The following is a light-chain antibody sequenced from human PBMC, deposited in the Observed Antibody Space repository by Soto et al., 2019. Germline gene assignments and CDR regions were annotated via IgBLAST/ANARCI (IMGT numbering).Light chain of an antibody. J-gene: IGKJ1*01. CDR1: QSVSSSY. CDR3: KQYGSSLWT. CDR2: GAY. V-gene: IGKV3-20*01. Sequence: EIVLTQSPGTLSLSPGERRTLSYRASQSVSSSYLAWYQQKPGQAHRLLIYGAYSRATGIQDRFSGSGSGTDFTLTIRRLEPEDFAVYYCKQYGSSLWTFGQGTKVDIK.